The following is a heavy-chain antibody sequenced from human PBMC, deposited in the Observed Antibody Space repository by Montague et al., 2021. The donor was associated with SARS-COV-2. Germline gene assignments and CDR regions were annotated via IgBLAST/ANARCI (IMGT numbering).Heavy chain of an antibody. CDR1: GGSINSGSYY. D-gene: IGHD3-9*01. Sequence: TLSLTCTVSGGSINSGSYYWGWIRQAAGKGLEWVGRISTSGNTKYNTSLKSRVTIAVDTSQNQFSLKMYSVTAADTAVYYCARYTSPNFAYYDILSGDYYYYGIDVWGQGTTVTVSS. CDR2: ISTSGNT. CDR3: ARYTSPNFAYYDILSGDYYYYGIDV. J-gene: IGHJ6*02. V-gene: IGHV4-61*02.